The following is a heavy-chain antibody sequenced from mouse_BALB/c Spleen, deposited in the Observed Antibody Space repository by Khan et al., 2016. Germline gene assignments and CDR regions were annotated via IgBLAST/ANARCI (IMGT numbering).Heavy chain of an antibody. CDR1: GYSITSIYS. CDR2: IHSSGST. V-gene: IGHV3-1*02. D-gene: IGHD1-1*01. Sequence: EVQLQESGPDLVKPSQSLSLTCTVTGYSITSIYSWHWIRQFPGNRLEWMDYIHSSGSTNYNPSLKSRISITRDTSKNQFFLQLNSVTTEDTATYYCARGAYFGNSWYFDVWGAATTVTVSS. J-gene: IGHJ1*01. CDR3: ARGAYFGNSWYFDV.